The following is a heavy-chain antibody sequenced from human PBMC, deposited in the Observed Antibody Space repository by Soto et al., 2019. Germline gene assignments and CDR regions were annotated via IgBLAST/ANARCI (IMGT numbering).Heavy chain of an antibody. CDR3: TTGIGTIDY. CDR2: INSDGSST. Sequence: PGGSLRLSCAASGFTFSSYWMHWVRQAPGKGLVWVSRINSDGSSTSYADSVKGRFTISRDNAKNTLYLQMNSLKTEDTTIYYRTTGIGTIDYWGQGTLVTVSS. J-gene: IGHJ4*02. D-gene: IGHD3-10*01. V-gene: IGHV3-74*01. CDR1: GFTFSSYW.